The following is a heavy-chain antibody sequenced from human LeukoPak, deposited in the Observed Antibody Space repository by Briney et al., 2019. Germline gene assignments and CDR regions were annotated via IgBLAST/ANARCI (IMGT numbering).Heavy chain of an antibody. CDR3: AGNKLAYCGGDCYP. CDR2: IYYSGST. Sequence: SETLSLTCAVSGGSISSYYWSWIRQPPGKGPEWIGYIYYSGSTNYNPSLKSRVTISVDTSKNQFSLKLSSVTAADTAVYYCAGNKLAYCGGDCYPWGQGTLVTVSS. D-gene: IGHD2-21*02. V-gene: IGHV4-59*01. CDR1: GGSISSYY. J-gene: IGHJ5*02.